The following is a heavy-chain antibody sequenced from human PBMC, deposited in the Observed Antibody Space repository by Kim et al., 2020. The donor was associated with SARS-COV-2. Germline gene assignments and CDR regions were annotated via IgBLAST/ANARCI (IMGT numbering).Heavy chain of an antibody. CDR3: AQERGYNYGYADC. V-gene: IGHV3-21*01. CDR1: GFTFSSYN. D-gene: IGHD5-18*01. CDR2: ISGTSTYT. Sequence: GGSLRLSCAASGFTFSSYNMNWVRQAPGKGLEWVGYISGTSTYTYYADSRKGRFTIARDNAKNSLYLQMNSLRAEDTAIYYCAQERGYNYGYADCWGQGTLFPVSS. J-gene: IGHJ4*02.